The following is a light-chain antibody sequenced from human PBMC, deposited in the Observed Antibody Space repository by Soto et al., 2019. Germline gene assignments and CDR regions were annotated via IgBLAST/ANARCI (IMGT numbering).Light chain of an antibody. CDR2: AAS. J-gene: IGKJ4*01. Sequence: AIRMTQSPSSFSASTGDRVTITCRASQDISSYLAWYQQKPGKAPKVPIYAASTLQSGVPSRFSGSGSGTDFTLTISGLQSEDFATYYYQQYHTYPPLTFGGGTKVEIK. V-gene: IGKV1-8*01. CDR3: QQYHTYPPLT. CDR1: QDISSY.